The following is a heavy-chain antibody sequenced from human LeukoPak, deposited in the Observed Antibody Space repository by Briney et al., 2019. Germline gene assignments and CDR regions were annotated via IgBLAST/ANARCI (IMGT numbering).Heavy chain of an antibody. J-gene: IGHJ5*02. V-gene: IGHV3-7*01. CDR2: IKQDGSEK. D-gene: IGHD3-3*01. CDR1: GFTFSSYW. CDR3: ARDGGIKDFWSGYYNNWFGP. Sequence: TGGSLRLSCAASGFTFSSYWMSWVRQAPGKGLEWVANIKQDGSEKYYVDSVKGRFTISRDNAKNSLYLQMNSLRAEDTAVYYCARDGGIKDFWSGYYNNWFGPWGQGTLVTVSS.